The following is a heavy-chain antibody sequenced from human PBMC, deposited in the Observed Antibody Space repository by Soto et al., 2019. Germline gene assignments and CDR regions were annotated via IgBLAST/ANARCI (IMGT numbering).Heavy chain of an antibody. V-gene: IGHV3-30-3*01. CDR1: GFTFSSYA. CDR2: ISYDGSNK. D-gene: IGHD3-10*01. Sequence: PGGSLRLSCAASGFTFSSYAMHWVRQAPGKGLEWVAVISYDGSNKYYADSVKGRFTISRDNSKNTLYLQMNSLRAEDTAVYYCARDALKVRGVIEYYFDYWGQGTLVTVSS. J-gene: IGHJ4*02. CDR3: ARDALKVRGVIEYYFDY.